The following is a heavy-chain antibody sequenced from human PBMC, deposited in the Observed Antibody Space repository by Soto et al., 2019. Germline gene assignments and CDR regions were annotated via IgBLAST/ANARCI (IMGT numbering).Heavy chain of an antibody. CDR3: AKEADCSGGSCYRVLGY. Sequence: GGSLRLSCAASGFTFSSSVMNWVRQAPGKGLEWVSVISGSGGGTYYADSVEGRFTISRDNSKNTLYLQMSSLRAEDTAIYYCAKEADCSGGSCYRVLGYWGQGTLVTVSS. CDR1: GFTFSSSV. V-gene: IGHV3-23*01. J-gene: IGHJ4*02. D-gene: IGHD2-15*01. CDR2: ISGSGGGT.